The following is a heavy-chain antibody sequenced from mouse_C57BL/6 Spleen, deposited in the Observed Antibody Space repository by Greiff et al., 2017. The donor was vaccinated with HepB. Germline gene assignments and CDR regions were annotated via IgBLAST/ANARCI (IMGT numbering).Heavy chain of an antibody. CDR2: ISSGSSTI. Sequence: DVHLVESGGGLVKPGGSLKLSCAASGFTFSDYGMHWVRQAPEKGLEWVAYISSGSSTIYYADTVKGRFTISRDNAKNTLFLQMTSLRSEDTAMYYCARGYYGSSPWYFDVWGTGTTVTVSS. D-gene: IGHD1-1*01. V-gene: IGHV5-17*01. J-gene: IGHJ1*03. CDR3: ARGYYGSSPWYFDV. CDR1: GFTFSDYG.